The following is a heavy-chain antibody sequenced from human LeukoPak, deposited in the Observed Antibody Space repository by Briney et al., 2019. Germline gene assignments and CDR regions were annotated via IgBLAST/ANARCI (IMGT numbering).Heavy chain of an antibody. Sequence: PSETLSLTCTVSGGPISSSSYYWGWIRQPPGKGLEWIGSIYYSGSTYYNPSLKSRVTISVDTSKNQFSLKLSSVTAADTAVYYCARRIRFLEWVNWFDPWGQGTLVTVSS. V-gene: IGHV4-39*01. D-gene: IGHD3-3*01. J-gene: IGHJ5*02. CDR2: IYYSGST. CDR3: ARRIRFLEWVNWFDP. CDR1: GGPISSSSYY.